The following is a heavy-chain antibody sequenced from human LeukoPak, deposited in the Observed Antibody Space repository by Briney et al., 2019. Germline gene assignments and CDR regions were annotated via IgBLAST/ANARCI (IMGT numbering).Heavy chain of an antibody. D-gene: IGHD3-10*01. Sequence: SETLSLTCTVSGGSISGSIYYWGWIRQPPGKGLEWIGSIYYSGSTYYNPSLNSRVTISVDTSKNQFSLKLSSVTAADTAVYYCAREGGTYYYGSGSSCWFDPWGQGTLVTVSS. CDR1: GGSISGSIYY. V-gene: IGHV4-39*02. CDR3: AREGGTYYYGSGSSCWFDP. CDR2: IYYSGST. J-gene: IGHJ5*02.